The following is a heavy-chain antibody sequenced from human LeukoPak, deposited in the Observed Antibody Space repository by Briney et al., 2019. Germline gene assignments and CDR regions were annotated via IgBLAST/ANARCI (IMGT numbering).Heavy chain of an antibody. CDR2: ISADGGST. D-gene: IGHD3-10*01. Sequence: GGSLRLSCAASGFTFDNYAMHWVRQAPGKGLEWVSLISADGGSTYYADSVKGRFTISRDNSKNSLYLQMNSLRTEDTALYYCAKDIPRYYGYAGYFVYWGQGTLVTVSS. CDR1: GFTFDNYA. J-gene: IGHJ4*02. V-gene: IGHV3-43*02. CDR3: AKDIPRYYGYAGYFVY.